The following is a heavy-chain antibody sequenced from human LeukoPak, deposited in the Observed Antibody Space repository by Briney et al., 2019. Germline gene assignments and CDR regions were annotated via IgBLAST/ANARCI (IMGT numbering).Heavy chain of an antibody. D-gene: IGHD3-3*01. J-gene: IGHJ4*02. V-gene: IGHV4-34*01. CDR1: GGSFSGYY. CDR2: INHSGST. Sequence: SETPSLTCAVYGGSFSGYYWSWIRQPPGKGLEWIGEINHSGSTNYNPSLKSRVTISVDTSKNQFSLKLSSVTAADTAVYYCAGRNYDFWSGYWPSGDYWGQGTLVTVSS. CDR3: AGRNYDFWSGYWPSGDY.